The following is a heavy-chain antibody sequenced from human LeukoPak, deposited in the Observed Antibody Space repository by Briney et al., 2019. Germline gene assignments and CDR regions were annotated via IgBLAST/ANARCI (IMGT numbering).Heavy chain of an antibody. D-gene: IGHD5-18*01. J-gene: IGHJ4*02. V-gene: IGHV3-23*01. CDR2: MSGSGGST. CDR1: GFTFSSYA. CDR3: AKASGYSYGYYFDY. Sequence: GGSLRLSCAAAGFTFSSYAMSWVRQAPGKGLEWVSGMSGSGGSTYYADSVKGRFTISRDNSKNTLYLQMNSLRAEDTAVYYCAKASGYSYGYYFDYWGQGTLVTVSS.